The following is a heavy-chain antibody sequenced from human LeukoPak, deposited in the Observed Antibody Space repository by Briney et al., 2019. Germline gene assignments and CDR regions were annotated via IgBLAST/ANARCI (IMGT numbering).Heavy chain of an antibody. Sequence: GESLKISCKGSGYSFTSYWIGWVRQMPGKGLEWMGIIYPGDSDTRYSPSFQGQVTISADKSISTAYLQWSSLKASDTAMYYCARQSSFDYYYDSSGPYYFDYWGQGTLVTVSS. J-gene: IGHJ4*02. V-gene: IGHV5-51*01. CDR3: ARQSSFDYYYDSSGPYYFDY. CDR2: IYPGDSDT. CDR1: GYSFTSYW. D-gene: IGHD3-22*01.